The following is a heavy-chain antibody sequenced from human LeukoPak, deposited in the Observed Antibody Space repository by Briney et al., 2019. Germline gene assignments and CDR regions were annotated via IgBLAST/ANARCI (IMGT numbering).Heavy chain of an antibody. CDR2: IGSSSSPI. CDR1: GFTFSSYG. V-gene: IGHV3-48*02. D-gene: IGHD3-10*01. J-gene: IGHJ4*02. Sequence: PGGSLRLSCAASGFTFSSYGMNWVRQGPGKGLEWVSYIGSSSSPIYYADSVKGRFTVSRDNAKNSLYVQMNSLRDEDTAVYYCARDGYYGSGSYYNFFDYWGQGTLVTVSS. CDR3: ARDGYYGSGSYYNFFDY.